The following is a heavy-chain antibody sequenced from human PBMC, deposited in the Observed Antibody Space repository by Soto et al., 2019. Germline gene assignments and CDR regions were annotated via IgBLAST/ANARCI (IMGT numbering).Heavy chain of an antibody. CDR1: GFTFSSYS. Sequence: PGGSLRLSCAASGFTFSSYSMNWVRQAPGKGLEWVSSISSSSSSYIYYADSVKGRFTISRDNAKNSLYLQMNSLRAEDTAVYYCARDGPGIVVVPAASWGQGALVTVSS. J-gene: IGHJ4*02. CDR2: ISSSSSSYI. CDR3: ARDGPGIVVVPAAS. D-gene: IGHD2-2*01. V-gene: IGHV3-21*01.